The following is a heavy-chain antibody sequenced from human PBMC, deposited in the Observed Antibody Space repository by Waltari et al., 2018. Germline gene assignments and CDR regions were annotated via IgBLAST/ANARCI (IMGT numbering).Heavy chain of an antibody. CDR3: AKDLRRDIVVVVAATLGEFDY. V-gene: IGHV3-23*01. CDR1: A. Sequence: AMSWVRQAPGKGLEWVSAISGSGGSTYYADSVKGRFTISRDNSKNTLYLQMNSLRAEDTAVYYCAKDLRRDIVVVVAATLGEFDYWGQGTLVTVSS. J-gene: IGHJ4*02. CDR2: ISGSGGST. D-gene: IGHD2-15*01.